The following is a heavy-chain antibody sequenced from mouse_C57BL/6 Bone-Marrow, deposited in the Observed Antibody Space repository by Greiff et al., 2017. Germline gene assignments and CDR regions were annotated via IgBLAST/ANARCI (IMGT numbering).Heavy chain of an antibody. CDR1: GFSLTSYG. CDR3: AKLHGSLNRGGED. CDR2: IWGGGST. J-gene: IGHJ3*01. D-gene: IGHD2-2*01. Sequence: QVQLQQSGPGLVAPSQSLSITCTVSGFSLTSYGVDWVRQPPGKGLEWLGVIWGGGSTNYNSALMSRLSISKDNSKSQVFLKMNSLQTDDTARYYCAKLHGSLNRGGEDWGQGTLVTVSA. V-gene: IGHV2-9*01.